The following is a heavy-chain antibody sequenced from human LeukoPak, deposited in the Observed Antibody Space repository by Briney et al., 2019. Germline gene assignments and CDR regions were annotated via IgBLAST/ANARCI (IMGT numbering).Heavy chain of an antibody. V-gene: IGHV3-48*01. CDR2: IGGSGSFI. Sequence: GGSLRLSCAASGFTFRTYSFIWVRQAPGKGLEWVSHIGGSGSFIYYADSVKGRFTISRDNAKNSVVLQMNSLRAEDTAVYYCARFLASWDRYYMDVWGKGTTVSVS. CDR1: GFTFRTYS. D-gene: IGHD2-2*01. CDR3: ARFLASWDRYYMDV. J-gene: IGHJ6*03.